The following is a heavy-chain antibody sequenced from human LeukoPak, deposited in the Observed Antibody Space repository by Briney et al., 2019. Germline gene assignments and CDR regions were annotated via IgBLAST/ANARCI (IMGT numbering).Heavy chain of an antibody. CDR3: TSSFVRSAYLYSGSQQIDY. CDR1: GLTFNSFI. D-gene: IGHD1-26*01. CDR2: ISSSNGFI. J-gene: IGHJ4*02. V-gene: IGHV3-21*01. Sequence: GGSLRLSCAASGLTFNSFIMNWVRQAPGKGLEWVSSISSSNGFIYYADSVKGRFTISRDNANNSLYLQMNSLRAEDTAVYYCTSSFVRSAYLYSGSQQIDYWGQGTLVTVSS.